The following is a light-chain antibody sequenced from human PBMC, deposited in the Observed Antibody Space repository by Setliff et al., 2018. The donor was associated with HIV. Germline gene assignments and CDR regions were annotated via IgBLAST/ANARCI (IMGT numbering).Light chain of an antibody. CDR3: AAWDDSLNGPV. CDR1: SSNFGSTT. V-gene: IGLV1-44*01. CDR2: SNN. J-gene: IGLJ3*02. Sequence: QSVLTQTPSASGTPGQTVVIPCFGSSSNFGSTTVNWYQQLPGAAPKLLLYSNNQRPSGVSDRFSGSKSGASASLAISGLQFEDEGDYYCAAWDDSLNGPVFGDGTKVTV.